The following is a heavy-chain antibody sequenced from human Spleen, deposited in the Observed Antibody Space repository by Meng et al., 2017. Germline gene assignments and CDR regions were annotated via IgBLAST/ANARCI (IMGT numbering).Heavy chain of an antibody. Sequence: QVQLQRSGPGLVKPPQSLSLTCAIAGDSVASISGAWNWTRQYPSRGLEWLGRTDCRTKWFNDYSLSTKRRVTVNPDTSKNQFSLQLNYVTPEDTAVYSCARGDGYIIDYWGQGTLVTVSS. CDR1: GDSVASISGA. CDR2: TDCRTKWFN. V-gene: IGHV6-1*01. D-gene: IGHD5-24*01. CDR3: ARGDGYIIDY. J-gene: IGHJ4*02.